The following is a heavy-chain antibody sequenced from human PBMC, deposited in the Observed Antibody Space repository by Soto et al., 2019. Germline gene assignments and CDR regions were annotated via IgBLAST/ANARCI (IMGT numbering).Heavy chain of an antibody. CDR3: ARSPGGVVTALYYFDY. CDR2: INPNSGGT. Sequence: ASVKVSCKASGYTFTGYYMHWVRQAPGQGLEWMGWINPNSGGTNYAQKFQGWVSMTRDTSISTAYMELSRLRSDDTAVYYCARSPGGVVTALYYFDYWGQGTLVTVSS. D-gene: IGHD2-21*02. J-gene: IGHJ4*02. CDR1: GYTFTGYY. V-gene: IGHV1-2*04.